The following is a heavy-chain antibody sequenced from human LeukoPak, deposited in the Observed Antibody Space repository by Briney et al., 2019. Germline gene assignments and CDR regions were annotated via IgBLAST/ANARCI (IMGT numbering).Heavy chain of an antibody. CDR1: GGSISSYY. V-gene: IGHV4-4*07. CDR3: ARGPRRITMIVVVTNDAFDI. CDR2: IYTSGST. Sequence: KPSETLSLTCTVSGGSISSYYWSWIRQPAGKGLEWIGRIYTSGSTNYNPSLKSRVTMSVDTSKNQFSLKLSSVTAADTAVYYCARGPRRITMIVVVTNDAFDIWGQGTMVTVSS. D-gene: IGHD3-22*01. J-gene: IGHJ3*02.